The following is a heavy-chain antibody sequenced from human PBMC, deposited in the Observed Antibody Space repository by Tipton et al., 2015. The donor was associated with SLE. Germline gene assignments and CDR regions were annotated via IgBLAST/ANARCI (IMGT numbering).Heavy chain of an antibody. CDR3: ARATDWNLSPDV. CDR2: IYYSGNT. J-gene: IGHJ6*04. D-gene: IGHD1-7*01. Sequence: TLSLTCTVSGGSISSSSYYWGWIRQPPGKGLEWIGYIYYSGNTYYNPSLGSRLTISVDTSKDQFSLRLTSVTAADTAVYYCARATDWNLSPDVWGEGTTVTVSS. CDR1: GGSISSSSYY. V-gene: IGHV4-31*03.